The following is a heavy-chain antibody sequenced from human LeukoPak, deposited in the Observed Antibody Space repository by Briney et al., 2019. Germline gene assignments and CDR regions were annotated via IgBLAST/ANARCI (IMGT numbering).Heavy chain of an antibody. D-gene: IGHD2-15*01. CDR3: ALYCSGGSCYPTSN. CDR2: ISAYNGNT. V-gene: IGHV1-18*01. Sequence: GASVKVSCKASGYTFTSYGISWVRQAPGRGPEWMGWISAYNGNTNYTQKLQGRVTMTTDTSTSTAYMELRSLRSDDTAVYYCALYCSGGSCYPTSNWGQGTLVTVSS. J-gene: IGHJ4*02. CDR1: GYTFTSYG.